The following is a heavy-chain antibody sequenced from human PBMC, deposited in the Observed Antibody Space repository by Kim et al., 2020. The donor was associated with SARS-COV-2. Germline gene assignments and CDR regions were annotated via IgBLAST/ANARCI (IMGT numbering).Heavy chain of an antibody. CDR1: GGSFSGYY. CDR3: ARARYYDSRGYYSRRYFQ. CDR2: INHSGST. D-gene: IGHD3-22*01. Sequence: SETLSLTCAVYGGSFSGYYWSWIRQPPGKGLEWIGEINHSGSTNYNPSLKSRVTISVDTSKNQFSLKLSSVTAAETAVYYCARARYYDSRGYYSRRYFQ. J-gene: IGHJ1*01. V-gene: IGHV4-34*01.